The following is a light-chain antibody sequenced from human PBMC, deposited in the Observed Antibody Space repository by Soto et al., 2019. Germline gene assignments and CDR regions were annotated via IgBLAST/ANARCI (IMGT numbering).Light chain of an antibody. V-gene: IGLV2-8*01. CDR2: DVN. Sequence: QSVLTQPPSASGSPGQSVAISCTGTSSDVGGYNYVSWYQQHPGKAPKLMIYDVNNRPSGISDRFSGSKSGDTASLTISGLQAEDEADYFCFSKISGFVYGFGTGTKVTVL. CDR3: FSKISGFVYG. J-gene: IGLJ1*01. CDR1: SSDVGGYNY.